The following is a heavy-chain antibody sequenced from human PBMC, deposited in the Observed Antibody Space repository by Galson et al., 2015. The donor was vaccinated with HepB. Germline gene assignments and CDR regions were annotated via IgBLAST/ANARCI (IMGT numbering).Heavy chain of an antibody. CDR3: ARLVSYNTGWIQDNWLDP. J-gene: IGHJ5*02. D-gene: IGHD6-19*01. Sequence: SVKVSCKASGYTFSGYYIHWVRQAPGQGLEWMGWINPHSGGTNSAQNFQGSPIMSRDTSINTAYMELKNLKSDDTAVYYCARLVSYNTGWIQDNWLDPWGQGTLVTVSS. V-gene: IGHV1-2*02. CDR2: INPHSGGT. CDR1: GYTFSGYY.